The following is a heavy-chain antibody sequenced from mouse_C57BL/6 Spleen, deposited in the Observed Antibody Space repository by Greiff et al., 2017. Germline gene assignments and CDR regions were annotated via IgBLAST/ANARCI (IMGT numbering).Heavy chain of an antibody. CDR3: ARGTGPAVGD. V-gene: IGHV1-81*01. CDR2: IYPRSGNT. D-gene: IGHD4-1*01. Sequence: QVQLQQSGAELARPGASVKLSCKASGYTFTSYGISWVKQRTGQGLEWIGEIYPRSGNTYSNEKFKGKAKLTADKSSSTAYMELRSLTSEDSAVYFCARGTGPAVGDWGQGTTLTVSS. CDR1: GYTFTSYG. J-gene: IGHJ2*01.